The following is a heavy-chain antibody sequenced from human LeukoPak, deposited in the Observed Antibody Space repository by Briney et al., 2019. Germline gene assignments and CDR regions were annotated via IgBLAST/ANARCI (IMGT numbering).Heavy chain of an antibody. D-gene: IGHD2-2*01. CDR2: ISAYNGNT. V-gene: IGHV1-18*01. J-gene: IGHJ4*02. CDR3: ARDSGIPVVPAAPSDY. Sequence: ASVKVSCKASGYTFTSYGISWVRQAPGQGLEWMGWISAYNGNTNYAQKLQGRVTMTTDTSTSTAYMELRSLRSDDTAVYYWARDSGIPVVPAAPSDYWGQGTLVTVSS. CDR1: GYTFTSYG.